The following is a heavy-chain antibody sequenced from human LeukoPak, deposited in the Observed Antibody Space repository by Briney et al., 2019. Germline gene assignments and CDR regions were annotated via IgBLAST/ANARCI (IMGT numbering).Heavy chain of an antibody. V-gene: IGHV1-69*04. D-gene: IGHD6-6*01. CDR1: GDTFSSYT. J-gene: IGHJ6*03. Sequence: SVQVSCEATGDTFSSYTISWVRQAPGQWLEWMGRIIPILGIANYAQKFQGRVTITADKSTSTAYMELSSLRSEDTAVYYCARDRWAVSSSYYYYMDVWGKGTTVTVSS. CDR3: ARDRWAVSSSYYYYMDV. CDR2: IIPILGIA.